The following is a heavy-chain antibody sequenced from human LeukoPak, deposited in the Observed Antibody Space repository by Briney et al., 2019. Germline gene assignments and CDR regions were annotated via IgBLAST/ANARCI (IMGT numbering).Heavy chain of an antibody. CDR1: GFTFSRYW. V-gene: IGHV3-74*01. CDR2: ISHDGSSL. CDR3: TSSVVTDNWAFDV. D-gene: IGHD2-21*02. Sequence: GGSLRLSCAASGFTFSRYWMHWVRQAPGKGLVWVSRISHDGSSLSYADSVRGRFIISRDNAKNTLYLQMNCLRAEDTAVYFCTSSVVTDNWAFDVWGQGTTVTVSS. J-gene: IGHJ3*01.